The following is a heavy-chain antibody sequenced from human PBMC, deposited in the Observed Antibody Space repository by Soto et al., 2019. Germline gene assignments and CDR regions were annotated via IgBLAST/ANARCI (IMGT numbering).Heavy chain of an antibody. Sequence: PGGSLRLSCAASGFTFSSYAMSWVRQAPGKGLEWVSAISGSGGSTYYADSVKGRFTISRDNSKNTLYLQMNSLRAEDTAGDYCAKDRFGYPPYYFDYWGQGTLVTVSS. V-gene: IGHV3-23*01. CDR1: GFTFSSYA. D-gene: IGHD3-10*01. CDR2: ISGSGGST. CDR3: AKDRFGYPPYYFDY. J-gene: IGHJ4*02.